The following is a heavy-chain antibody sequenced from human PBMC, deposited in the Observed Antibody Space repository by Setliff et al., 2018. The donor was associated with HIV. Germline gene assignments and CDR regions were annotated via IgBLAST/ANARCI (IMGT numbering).Heavy chain of an antibody. CDR1: GGTFSSYA. V-gene: IGHV1-69*05. J-gene: IGHJ5*02. Sequence: ASVKVSCKASGGTFSSYAISWVRQAPGQGLEWMGGIIPIFGTANYAQKFQGRVTITTDESTSTAYMELSSLRSEDTAVYYCARSPQDILTGYYMFWFDPWGQGTLVTVSS. CDR2: IIPIFGTA. D-gene: IGHD3-9*01. CDR3: ARSPQDILTGYYMFWFDP.